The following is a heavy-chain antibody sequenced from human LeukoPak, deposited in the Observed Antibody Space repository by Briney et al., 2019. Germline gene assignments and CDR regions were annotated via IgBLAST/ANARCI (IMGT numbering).Heavy chain of an antibody. CDR1: GFMFRSYW. CDR2: IKQDGSEK. CDR3: ARDQFYAFDI. J-gene: IGHJ3*02. V-gene: IGHV3-7*01. Sequence: QSGGSLRLSCAASGFMFRSYWMTWVRQAPGKGLEWVANIKQDGSEKNYLDSVRGRFTISRDDARNSLYLQMNSLRDEDTAVYYCARDQFYAFDIWGQGTMVTVSS.